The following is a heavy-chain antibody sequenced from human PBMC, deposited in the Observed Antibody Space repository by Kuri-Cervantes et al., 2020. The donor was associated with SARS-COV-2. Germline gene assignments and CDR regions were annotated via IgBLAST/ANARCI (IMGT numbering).Heavy chain of an antibody. J-gene: IGHJ4*02. D-gene: IGHD3-10*01. Sequence: GESLKISCAASGFNFSRTDMHWVRQAPGKGLEWVAVISHDGKNKKCIASGKGRFTISRDNSQNTLYLQMNSLRAEDTAVYYCARDRGVRGWYFDYWGQGTLVTVSS. CDR3: ARDRGVRGWYFDY. CDR1: GFNFSRTD. CDR2: ISHDGKNK. V-gene: IGHV3-30*03.